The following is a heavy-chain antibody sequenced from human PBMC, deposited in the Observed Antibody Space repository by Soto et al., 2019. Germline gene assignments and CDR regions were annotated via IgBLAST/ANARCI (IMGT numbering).Heavy chain of an antibody. J-gene: IGHJ6*03. CDR1: GGSISSYY. D-gene: IGHD2-2*01. CDR3: ARLGFSGSSTLKRGNYYYYMDV. V-gene: IGHV4-59*08. Sequence: SETLSLTCTVSGGSISSYYWSWIRQPPGKGLEWIGYIYYSGSTNYNPSLKSRVTISVDTSKNQFSLKLSSVTAADTAVYYCARLGFSGSSTLKRGNYYYYMDVWGKGTTVTVSS. CDR2: IYYSGST.